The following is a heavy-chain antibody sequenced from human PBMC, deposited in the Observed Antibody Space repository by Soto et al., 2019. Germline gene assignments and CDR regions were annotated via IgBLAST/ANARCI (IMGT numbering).Heavy chain of an antibody. CDR3: ARGGYDSSAWYLIDY. J-gene: IGHJ4*02. V-gene: IGHV3-11*05. D-gene: IGHD6-19*01. Sequence: GGSLRLSCAASGFTFSDYYMGWIRQAPGKGLEWISYISSSSSYKNYADSVKARFTVSRDNAKNSVYLQMSSLIVEDTAVYYCARGGYDSSAWYLIDYWGQGTLVTVSS. CDR2: ISSSSSYK. CDR1: GFTFSDYY.